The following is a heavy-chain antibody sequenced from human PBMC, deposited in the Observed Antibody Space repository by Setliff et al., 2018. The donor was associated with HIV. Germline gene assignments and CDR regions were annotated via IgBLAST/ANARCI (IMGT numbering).Heavy chain of an antibody. J-gene: IGHJ5*01. CDR2: IRPADSDT. V-gene: IGHV5-51*01. CDR3: ARVFSAGWFDS. CDR1: GYNFTTNW. D-gene: IGHD6-13*01. Sequence: GESLKISCKASGYNFTTNWVGWVRQMPGKGQEWMGIIRPADSDTRVSPSFQGHVTISADKSISSTYLQWSSLQASDTAMYYCARVFSAGWFDSWGQGTLVTVSS.